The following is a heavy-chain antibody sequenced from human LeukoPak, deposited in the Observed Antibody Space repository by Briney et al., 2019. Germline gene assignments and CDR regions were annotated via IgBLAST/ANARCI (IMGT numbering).Heavy chain of an antibody. CDR1: GFTFSSSV. V-gene: IGHV3-23*01. CDR3: AKRPSYDSSRLYYFDY. CDR2: ISGFSGNT. Sequence: GSLRLSCAASGFTFSSSVLSWVRQAPGKGLEWVSTISGFSGNTYYADSVKGRFTISRDNSKNTLYLQMNSLRAEDTAVYYCAKRPSYDSSRLYYFDYWGQGTLVTVSS. D-gene: IGHD3-22*01. J-gene: IGHJ4*02.